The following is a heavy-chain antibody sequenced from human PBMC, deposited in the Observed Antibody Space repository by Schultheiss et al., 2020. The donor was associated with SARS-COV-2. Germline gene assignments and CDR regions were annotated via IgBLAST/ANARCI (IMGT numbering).Heavy chain of an antibody. CDR2: FDPEDGET. CDR1: GYTLTELS. J-gene: IGHJ6*02. CDR3: ATGYSSGWYVRYYYYYYGMDV. D-gene: IGHD6-19*01. Sequence: ASVKVSCKVSGYTLTELSMHWVRQAPGKGLEWMGGFDPEDGETIYAQKFQGRVTMTEDTSTDTAYMELSSLRSEDTAVYYCATGYSSGWYVRYYYYYYGMDVWGQGTTVTVSS. V-gene: IGHV1-24*01.